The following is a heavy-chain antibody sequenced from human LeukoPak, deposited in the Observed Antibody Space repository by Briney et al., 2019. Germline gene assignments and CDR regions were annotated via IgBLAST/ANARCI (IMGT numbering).Heavy chain of an antibody. D-gene: IGHD2-21*01. CDR2: IYSGGST. CDR1: GLTFSNYW. Sequence: GGSLRLSCSVSGLTFSNYWMSWVRQAPGKGLEWVSVIYSGGSTYYADSVKGRFTISRDNSKNTLYLQMNSLRAEDTAVYYCARLFKGYFDYWGQGTLVTVSS. V-gene: IGHV3-53*01. CDR3: ARLFKGYFDY. J-gene: IGHJ4*02.